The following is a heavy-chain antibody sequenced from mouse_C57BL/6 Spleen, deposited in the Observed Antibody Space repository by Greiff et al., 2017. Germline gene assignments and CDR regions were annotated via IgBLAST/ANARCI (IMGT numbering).Heavy chain of an antibody. Sequence: EVKLMESGGGLVKPGGSLKLSCAASVFTFSSYAMSWVRQTPEKRLEWVATISDGGSYTYYPDNVKGRFTISRDNAKNNLYLQMSHLKSEDTAMYYCARDPLLRGGWFAYWGQGTLVTVSA. CDR2: ISDGGSYT. CDR3: ARDPLLRGGWFAY. V-gene: IGHV5-4*01. D-gene: IGHD1-1*01. J-gene: IGHJ3*01. CDR1: VFTFSSYA.